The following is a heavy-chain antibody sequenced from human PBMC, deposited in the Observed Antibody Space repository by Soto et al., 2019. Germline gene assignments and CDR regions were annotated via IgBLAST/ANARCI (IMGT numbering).Heavy chain of an antibody. D-gene: IGHD3-10*01. CDR1: GLTARDVY. CDR2: VKREIDGGTI. Sequence: EVQLVASGGGLVKPGGSLRLSCPASGLTARDVYLSWVRQPPGKGLEWVGHVKREIDGGTIDYAAPVKGRFTISRDDSESTLYLHMNSLKTEDTAVYYCTVGHYGDWGQGTLVTVSP. J-gene: IGHJ4*02. CDR3: TVGHYGD. V-gene: IGHV3-15*01.